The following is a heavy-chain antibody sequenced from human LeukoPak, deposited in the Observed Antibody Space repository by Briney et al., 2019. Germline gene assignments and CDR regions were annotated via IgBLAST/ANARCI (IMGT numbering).Heavy chain of an antibody. Sequence: GGSLRLSCAASGFTSSSYSMNWVRQAPGKGLEWVSYISSSSSTIYYADSVKGRFTISRGNAKNSLYLQMNSLRAEDTAVYYCARDPRTIPGLFDYWGQGTLVTVSS. CDR2: ISSSSSTI. D-gene: IGHD1-14*01. CDR3: ARDPRTIPGLFDY. CDR1: GFTSSSYS. V-gene: IGHV3-48*01. J-gene: IGHJ4*02.